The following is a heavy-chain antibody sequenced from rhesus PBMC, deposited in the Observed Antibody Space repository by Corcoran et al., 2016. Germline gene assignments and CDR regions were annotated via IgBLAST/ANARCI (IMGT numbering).Heavy chain of an antibody. V-gene: IGHV4-106*01. CDR3: ARDKRWLNAGYFDY. Sequence: QVQLQESGPGLVKPSETLSLTCAVSGVSIRDSYYWCWIRQPPGQCRERIGDIYGSGERNNYNRSLTSRVTSATDTAKNQFSLKLSSVTAADTAVYYCARDKRWLNAGYFDYWGQGVLVTFSS. D-gene: IGHD6-37*01. CDR1: GVSIRDSYY. J-gene: IGHJ4*01. CDR2: IYGSGERN.